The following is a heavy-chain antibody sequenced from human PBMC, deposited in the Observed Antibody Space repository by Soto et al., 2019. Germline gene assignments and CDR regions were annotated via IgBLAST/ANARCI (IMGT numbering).Heavy chain of an antibody. Sequence: GGSLRLSCAASGFTFYSYAMSWVRQAPGKGLEWVSAISGSGGSTYYADSVKGRFTISRDNSKNTLYLQMNSLRAEDTAVYYCAKASYDILTGYSPDYWGQGTLVTVSS. J-gene: IGHJ4*02. CDR1: GFTFYSYA. D-gene: IGHD3-9*01. CDR3: AKASYDILTGYSPDY. CDR2: ISGSGGST. V-gene: IGHV3-23*01.